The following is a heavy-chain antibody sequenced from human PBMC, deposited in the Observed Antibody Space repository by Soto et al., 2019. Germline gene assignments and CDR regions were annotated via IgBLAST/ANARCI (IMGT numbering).Heavy chain of an antibody. V-gene: IGHV1-3*02. D-gene: IGHD2-2*01. CDR2: SSADNGDI. CDR3: ARGSGRTSWIFDY. CDR1: GYAFINYA. J-gene: IGHJ4*02. Sequence: GASVKVSCKASGYAFINYAVHWVRQAPGQRLEWLGWSSADNGDIKYSQEFQGRVAITRDPSANTVYMELSNLKSEDMAIYYCARGSGRTSWIFDYWGQGTPVTDS.